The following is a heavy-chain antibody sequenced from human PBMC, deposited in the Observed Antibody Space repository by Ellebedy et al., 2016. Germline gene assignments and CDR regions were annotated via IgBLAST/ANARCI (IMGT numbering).Heavy chain of an antibody. CDR3: ARHGDIVATIRDYYYYGMDV. CDR1: GYSFTSYW. Sequence: GESLKISCKGSGYSFTSYWISWVRQMPGKGLEWMGRIDPSDSYTNYSPSFQGHVTISADKSISTAYLQWSSLKASDTAMYYCARHGDIVATIRDYYYYGMDVWGQGTTVTVSS. CDR2: IDPSDSYT. D-gene: IGHD5-12*01. J-gene: IGHJ6*02. V-gene: IGHV5-10-1*01.